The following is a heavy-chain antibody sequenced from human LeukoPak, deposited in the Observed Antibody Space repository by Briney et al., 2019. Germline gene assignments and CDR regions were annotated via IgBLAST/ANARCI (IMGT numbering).Heavy chain of an antibody. CDR1: GFTFSNYW. J-gene: IGHJ4*02. CDR3: ARGRDFDWLFDY. CDR2: INPDGSTT. V-gene: IGHV3-74*01. Sequence: GGSLRLSCAASGFTFSNYWMHWARQAPGKGLVWVSRINPDGSTTNYADSVMGRFTISRDSAKNTLYLQMNSLRAEDTAVYYCARGRDFDWLFDYWGQGTLVTVSS. D-gene: IGHD3-9*01.